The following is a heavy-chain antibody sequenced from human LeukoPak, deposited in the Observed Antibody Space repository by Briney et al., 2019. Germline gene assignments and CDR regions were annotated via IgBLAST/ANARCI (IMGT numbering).Heavy chain of an antibody. D-gene: IGHD2-21*01. Sequence: SETLSLTCAVSGGSISSSSYYWGWIRQPPGKGLEWIGEINHSGSTNYNPSLKSRVTISVDTSKNQFSLKLSSVTAAGTAVYYCARGGGADLTSVTPGGDFDYWGQGTLVTVSS. CDR2: INHSGST. CDR3: ARGGGADLTSVTPGGDFDY. CDR1: GGSISSSSYY. V-gene: IGHV4-39*07. J-gene: IGHJ4*02.